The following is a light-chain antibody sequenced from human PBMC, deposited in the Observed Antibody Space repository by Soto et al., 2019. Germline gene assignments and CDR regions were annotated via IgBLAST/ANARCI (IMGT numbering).Light chain of an antibody. CDR2: GAS. CDR1: QRVNSIY. CDR3: QQYVNSPVT. J-gene: IGKJ2*01. Sequence: EIVLTQSPDTLYLSPGEGATLSCRASQRVNSIYLAWYQQKHDQAPRLLISGASDRAAGVPARVSGSGSGTDFTLTISRLEPEDFAVYYCQQYVNSPVTFGQGTRLQIK. V-gene: IGKV3-20*01.